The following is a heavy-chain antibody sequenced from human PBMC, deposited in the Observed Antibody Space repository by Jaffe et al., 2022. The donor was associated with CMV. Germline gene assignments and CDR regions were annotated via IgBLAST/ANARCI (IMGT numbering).Heavy chain of an antibody. V-gene: IGHV3-23*01. D-gene: IGHD2-2*01. J-gene: IGHJ6*02. Sequence: EVQLLESGGGLVQPGGSLRLSCAASGFTFSSYAMSWVRQAPGKGLEWVSAISGSGGSTYYADSVKGRFTISRDNSKNTLYLQMNSLRAEDTAVYYCAKGGEGPLGQPAVATWYYGMDVWGQGTTVTVSS. CDR2: ISGSGGST. CDR1: GFTFSSYA. CDR3: AKGGEGPLGQPAVATWYYGMDV.